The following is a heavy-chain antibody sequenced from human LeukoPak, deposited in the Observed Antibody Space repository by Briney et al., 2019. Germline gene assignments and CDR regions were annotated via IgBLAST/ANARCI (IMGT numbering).Heavy chain of an antibody. CDR1: GGSISSSSYH. D-gene: IGHD5-18*01. V-gene: IGHV4-39*07. J-gene: IGHJ5*02. CDR3: ARVEVNTAMESVSFGWFGP. Sequence: SETLSLTCTVSGGSISSSSYHWGWVRQSPGKGLEWIGSIYYSAFVSYSGSTYYNPSLKSRVTISVDSSKNELSLNLRSVTAVDTAVYYCARVEVNTAMESVSFGWFGPWGQGTRVTVSS. CDR2: IYYSAFVSYSGST.